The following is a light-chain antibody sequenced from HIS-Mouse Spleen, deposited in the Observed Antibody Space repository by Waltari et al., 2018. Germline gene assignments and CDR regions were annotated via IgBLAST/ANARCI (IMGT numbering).Light chain of an antibody. J-gene: IGLJ1*01. Sequence: QSVLTQPPSASGTPGQRVTISCSGSSSNIGSNTVNWYQQLPGTAPKLLIYSNNPRPSGGPDRFSGSKSGTSASLAISGLQSDDEADYYCAAWDDSLNGYVFGTGTKVTVL. CDR2: SNN. V-gene: IGLV1-44*01. CDR3: AAWDDSLNGYV. CDR1: SSNIGSNT.